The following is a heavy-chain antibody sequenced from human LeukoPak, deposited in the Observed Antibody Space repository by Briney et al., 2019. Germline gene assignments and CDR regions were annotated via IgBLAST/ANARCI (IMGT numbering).Heavy chain of an antibody. J-gene: IGHJ4*02. CDR2: ISRSGTYT. CDR1: GFTFSDYF. V-gene: IGHV3-11*06. Sequence: GGSLKLSCAASGFTFSDYFMSWIRQAPGKGLEWVSCISRSGTYTNYAASVKGRFTISRDSAKNSLYLQMNSLRAEDTALYYCARDGYCSSTGCFAYFFDSWGQGTLVTVSS. CDR3: ARDGYCSSTGCFAYFFDS. D-gene: IGHD2-2*03.